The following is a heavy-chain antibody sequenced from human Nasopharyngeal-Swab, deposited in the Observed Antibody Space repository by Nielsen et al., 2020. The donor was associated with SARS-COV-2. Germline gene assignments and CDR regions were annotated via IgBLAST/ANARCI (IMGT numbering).Heavy chain of an antibody. CDR1: GGSISSGGYS. D-gene: IGHD6-13*01. Sequence: SETLSLTCAVSGGSISSGGYSWSWIRQPPGKGLEWIGYSYHSGSTNYNPSLKSRVTISVDTSKNQFSLKLSSVTAADTAVYYCARGEQQLDYYYYMDVWGKGTTVTVSS. V-gene: IGHV4-30-2*01. CDR3: ARGEQQLDYYYYMDV. J-gene: IGHJ6*03. CDR2: SYHSGST.